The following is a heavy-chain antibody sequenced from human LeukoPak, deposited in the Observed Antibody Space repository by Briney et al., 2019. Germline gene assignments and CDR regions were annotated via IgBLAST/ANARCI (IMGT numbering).Heavy chain of an antibody. J-gene: IGHJ6*03. CDR2: ITADGGST. Sequence: GGSLRLSCAASGFTFDDYGMNWVRQAPGKGLEWVAAITADGGSTHYTTSVRGRFIISRDTPKNTLSLQMNNLRAEDTAVYFCARVWLRDYMDVWGEGTTVSVSS. CDR1: GFTFDDYG. D-gene: IGHD5-12*01. CDR3: ARVWLRDYMDV. V-gene: IGHV3-23*01.